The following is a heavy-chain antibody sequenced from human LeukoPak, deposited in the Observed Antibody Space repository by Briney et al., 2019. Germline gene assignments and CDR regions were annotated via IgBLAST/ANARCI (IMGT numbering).Heavy chain of an antibody. CDR3: ARAYSYGDGMDV. CDR1: GFNFDTYW. Sequence: GGSLRLSCVASGFNFDTYWMTWVRQAPGKGLEWVANIKQDGSEKYYVDSVKGRFTISRDNAKNSLYLQMNSLRAEDTAVYYCARAYSYGDGMDVWGQGTTVTVSS. V-gene: IGHV3-7*01. CDR2: IKQDGSEK. D-gene: IGHD5-18*01. J-gene: IGHJ6*02.